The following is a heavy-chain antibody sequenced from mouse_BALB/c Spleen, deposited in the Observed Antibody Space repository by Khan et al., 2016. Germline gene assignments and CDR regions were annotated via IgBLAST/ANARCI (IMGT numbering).Heavy chain of an antibody. Sequence: VQLQQSGPELVKPGASVKISCKASGFLFTGYFMNWVKQSHGKSLEWIARSNPYNGDIFYNQKFKGKATLTVDKSSSTAHMEFRSLPSEYSAFYYCGRRGYFDYLGQGTTLTVSS. CDR1: GFLFTGYF. CDR3: GRRGYFDY. CDR2: SNPYNGDI. J-gene: IGHJ2*01. V-gene: IGHV1-20*02.